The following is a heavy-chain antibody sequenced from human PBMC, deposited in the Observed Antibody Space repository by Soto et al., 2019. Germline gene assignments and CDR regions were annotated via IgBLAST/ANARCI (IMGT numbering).Heavy chain of an antibody. D-gene: IGHD3-3*01. CDR2: INPYNANT. CDR3: ARDLTYYDFWSGYSSDY. J-gene: IGHJ4*02. V-gene: IGHV1-18*01. CDR1: GYTFTSYG. Sequence: ASVKVSCKASGYTFTSYGISWVRQAPGQGLEWMGWINPYNANTNYGQKLQGRVIMTTDTSTSTAYMELRSLRSDDTAVYYCARDLTYYDFWSGYSSDYWGQGTLVTVSS.